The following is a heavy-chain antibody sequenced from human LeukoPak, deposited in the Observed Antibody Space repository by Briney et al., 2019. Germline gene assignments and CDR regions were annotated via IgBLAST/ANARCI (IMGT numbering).Heavy chain of an antibody. CDR2: INPNSGGT. J-gene: IGHJ4*02. Sequence: ASVKVSCKASGYTFTGYYMHWVRQAPGQGLEWMGWINPNSGGTNYAQKFQGRVTMTRDTSISTAYMELSRLRSDDTAVYYCARDRQRYYYGSGSSSGYDYWGQGTLVTVSS. D-gene: IGHD3-10*01. CDR1: GYTFTGYY. CDR3: ARDRQRYYYGSGSSSGYDY. V-gene: IGHV1-2*02.